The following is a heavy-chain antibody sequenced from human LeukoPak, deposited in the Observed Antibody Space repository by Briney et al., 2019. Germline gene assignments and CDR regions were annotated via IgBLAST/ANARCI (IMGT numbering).Heavy chain of an antibody. CDR1: GFAFTNAW. CDR3: ARIGCTGNNCRQYYYYGMDV. CDR2: IKSKTDGGTA. D-gene: IGHD2-8*02. J-gene: IGHJ6*02. Sequence: GGSLRLSCAASGFAFTNAWMNWVRQAPGKGLEWVGRIKSKTDGGTADYAAPVKGRFTASRDNSKDTLYLQTNSLRAEDTATYYCARIGCTGNNCRQYYYYGMDVWGQGTTVTVSS. V-gene: IGHV3-15*07.